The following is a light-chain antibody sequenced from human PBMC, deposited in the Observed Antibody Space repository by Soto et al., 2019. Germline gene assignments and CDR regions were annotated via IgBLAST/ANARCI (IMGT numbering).Light chain of an antibody. CDR2: DTS. CDR3: QQYSNWPPIT. Sequence: EIVMTQSPATLSVSPGESATLSCRARKRVSSNLAWYQQKPGQAPRLLIYDTSTRATGITARFRGSGSGTEFTLTISSLQSEDFAVYYCQQYSNWPPITFGQGTRLEI. CDR1: KRVSSN. V-gene: IGKV3-15*01. J-gene: IGKJ5*01.